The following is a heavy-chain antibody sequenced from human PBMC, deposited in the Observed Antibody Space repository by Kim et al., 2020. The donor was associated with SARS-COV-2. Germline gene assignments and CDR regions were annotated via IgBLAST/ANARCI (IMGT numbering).Heavy chain of an antibody. J-gene: IGHJ4*02. Sequence: ASVKVSCKASGYSFTTYGFSWVRQAPGQGLEWMGMISTYNGNTNFAQKVQGRVSMTTDTSTSTAYMELRSLRSDDTAVYYCARINYFTSGSYDYWGQGTLVTVSS. CDR3: ARINYFTSGSYDY. CDR2: ISTYNGNT. V-gene: IGHV1-18*01. CDR1: GYSFTTYG. D-gene: IGHD3-10*01.